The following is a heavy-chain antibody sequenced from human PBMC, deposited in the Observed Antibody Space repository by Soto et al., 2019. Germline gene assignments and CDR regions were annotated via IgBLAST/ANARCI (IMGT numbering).Heavy chain of an antibody. J-gene: IGHJ6*02. CDR3: ARGEDAFFYYGLDV. Sequence: VTLSLTCTVSGGSITSSYWSWIRRPPGKGLEWIAYIYDTGISGYTPSTSYNPSLKSRVTMTVDTSQRQFSLKLTSVTAADTAVYYCARGEDAFFYYGLDVWGQGITVS. V-gene: IGHV4-59*01. CDR1: GGSITSSY. CDR2: IYDTGISGYTPST.